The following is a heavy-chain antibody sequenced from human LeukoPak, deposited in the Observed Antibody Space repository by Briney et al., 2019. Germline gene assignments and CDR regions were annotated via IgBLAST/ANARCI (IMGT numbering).Heavy chain of an antibody. CDR3: ARDYCSSTSCLDRDHIYYYYYYGMDV. CDR2: INPNSGGT. CDR1: GYTFTGYY. D-gene: IGHD2-2*01. Sequence: GASVKVSCKASGYTFTGYYMHWVRQAPGQGLEWMGWINPNSGGTNYAQKLQGRVTMTTDTSTSTAYMELRSLRSDDTAVYYCARDYCSSTSCLDRDHIYYYYYYGMDVWGQGTTVTVSS. J-gene: IGHJ6*02. V-gene: IGHV1-2*02.